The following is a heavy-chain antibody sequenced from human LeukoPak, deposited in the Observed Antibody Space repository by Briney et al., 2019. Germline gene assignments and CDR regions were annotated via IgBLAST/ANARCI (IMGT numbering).Heavy chain of an antibody. CDR2: IIPIFGTA. D-gene: IGHD6-13*01. CDR3: ARREPGAAAALDY. V-gene: IGHV1-69*13. J-gene: IGHJ4*02. Sequence: SVKVSCKASGGTFSSYAISWVRQAPGLGLEWMGGIIPIFGTANYAQKFQGRVTITADESTSTAYMELSSLRSEDTAVYYCARREPGAAAALDYWGQGTLVTVSS. CDR1: GGTFSSYA.